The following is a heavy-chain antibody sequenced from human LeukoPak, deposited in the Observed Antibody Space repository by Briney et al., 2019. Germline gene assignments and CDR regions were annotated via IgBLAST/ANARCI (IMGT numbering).Heavy chain of an antibody. CDR2: ISYDGSNK. J-gene: IGHJ4*02. CDR3: AKKGYYDGSGYYMYYFDH. Sequence: SGGSLRLSCAASGFTFSSYAMHWVRQAPGKGLEWVAVISYDGSNKYYADSVKGRFTISRDNSKNTLYLQMNSLRAEDTAVYYCAKKGYYDGSGYYMYYFDHWGQGTLVTVSS. CDR1: GFTFSSYA. D-gene: IGHD3-22*01. V-gene: IGHV3-30-3*02.